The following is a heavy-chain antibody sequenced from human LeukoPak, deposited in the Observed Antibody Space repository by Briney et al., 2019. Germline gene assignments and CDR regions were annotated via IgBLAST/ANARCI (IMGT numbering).Heavy chain of an antibody. Sequence: PSETLSLTCAVYVGSFSGYYWGWIRQPPGKGLEWIGEINHRGTTNYNPSLRSRVTISVDPSKNQCSLKLSSVTAADTAVYYCTRSDSSGWPGVDAFDIWGQGTMVTVSS. D-gene: IGHD6-19*01. V-gene: IGHV4-34*01. CDR1: VGSFSGYY. J-gene: IGHJ3*02. CDR3: TRSDSSGWPGVDAFDI. CDR2: INHRGTT.